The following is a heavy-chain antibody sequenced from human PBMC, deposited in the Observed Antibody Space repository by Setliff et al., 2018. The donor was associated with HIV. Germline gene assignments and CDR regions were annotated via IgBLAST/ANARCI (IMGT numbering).Heavy chain of an antibody. CDR1: GYTFSSYG. J-gene: IGHJ3*02. V-gene: IGHV1-18*01. Sequence: ASVKVSCKASGYTFSSYGISWVRQAPGQGLQWMGWISGYNGNTHYAQNVQGRVTMTTDTSTNTAYMDLRSLRSDDTAVYYCTKDGLAAGARAFDIWGQGTMVTVSS. CDR3: TKDGLAAGARAFDI. CDR2: ISGYNGNT. D-gene: IGHD6-13*01.